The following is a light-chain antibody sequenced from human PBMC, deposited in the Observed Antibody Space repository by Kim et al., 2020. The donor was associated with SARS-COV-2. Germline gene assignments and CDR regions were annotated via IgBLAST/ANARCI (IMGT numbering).Light chain of an antibody. CDR3: QQYYSTPPT. Sequence: AHINCKSSQSVLYSSNNKNYLAWYQQKPGQPPKLLIYWASTRESGVPDRFSGSGSGTDFTLTISSLQAEDVAVYYCQQYYSTPPTFGQGTKVDIK. J-gene: IGKJ1*01. CDR1: QSVLYSSNNKNY. CDR2: WAS. V-gene: IGKV4-1*01.